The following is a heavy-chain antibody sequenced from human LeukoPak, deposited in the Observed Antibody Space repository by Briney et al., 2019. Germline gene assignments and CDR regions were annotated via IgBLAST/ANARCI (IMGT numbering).Heavy chain of an antibody. CDR1: GYTFTSYA. CDR3: ARDQPVANDAFDI. Sequence: ASVKVSCKASGYTFTSYAMHWVRQAPGQRLEWMGWIITGNGNTKYSQKFQGRVTITRDTSTSTAYMELRGLRSDDTAVYYCARDQPVANDAFDIWGQGTMVTVSS. D-gene: IGHD4-11*01. CDR2: IITGNGNT. V-gene: IGHV1-3*04. J-gene: IGHJ3*02.